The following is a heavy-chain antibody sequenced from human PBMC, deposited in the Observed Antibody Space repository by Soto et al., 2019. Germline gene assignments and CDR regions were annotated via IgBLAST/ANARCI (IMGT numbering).Heavy chain of an antibody. CDR3: AKLDRSGCGSCYLFCY. D-gene: IGHD2-15*01. Sequence: EVQRLESGGGLVQPGGSLRLSCAASGFTFSSYAMSWVRQAPGKGLEWVSAISGSGGSTYYADSVKGRFTISRDNSKNTLCLPMNSLRAEDTAVYYCAKLDRSGCGSCYLFCYWGQGTLVTVCS. J-gene: IGHJ4*02. V-gene: IGHV3-23*01. CDR1: GFTFSSYA. CDR2: ISGSGGST.